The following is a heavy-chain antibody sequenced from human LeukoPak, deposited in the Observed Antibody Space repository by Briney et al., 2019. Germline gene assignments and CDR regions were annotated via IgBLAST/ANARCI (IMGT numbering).Heavy chain of an antibody. CDR1: GFSFSTYW. Sequence: GGSLRLSCEASGFSFSTYWMSWVRQARGKGPEWVANIKPDGTEKHYLDSVEGRFTVSRDNAKNSLYLQMNSLRAEDTAMYSCVVGGHLDIWGQGTLVTVSS. J-gene: IGHJ4*02. CDR3: VVGGHLDI. D-gene: IGHD1-26*01. V-gene: IGHV3-7*05. CDR2: IKPDGTEK.